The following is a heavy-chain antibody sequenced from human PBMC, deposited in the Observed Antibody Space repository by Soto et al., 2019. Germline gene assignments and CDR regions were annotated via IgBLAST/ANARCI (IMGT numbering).Heavy chain of an antibody. V-gene: IGHV3-23*01. CDR2: ISGSGGST. CDR3: AKDPGGVLGGGAVGY. CDR1: GFTFSSYA. Sequence: EVQLLESGGGLVQPGGSLRLSCAASGFTFSSYAMSWVRQAPGKGLEWVSAISGSGGSTYYADSVKGRFTISRDNSKNPLYLQMNSLRAEDTAVYYCAKDPGGVLGGGAVGYWGQGTLVTVSS. J-gene: IGHJ4*02. D-gene: IGHD3-16*01.